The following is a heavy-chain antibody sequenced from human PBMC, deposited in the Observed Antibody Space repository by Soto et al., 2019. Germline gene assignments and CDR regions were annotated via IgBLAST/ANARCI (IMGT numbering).Heavy chain of an antibody. CDR2: INHSGST. CDR3: ARGAIAARPSNWFDP. D-gene: IGHD6-6*01. CDR1: GGSFSGYY. J-gene: IGHJ5*02. V-gene: IGHV4-34*01. Sequence: QVQLQQWGAGLLKPSETLSLTCAVYGGSFSGYYWSWIRQPPGKGLEWIGEINHSGSTNYNPSLKSRVTISVDTSKHQFSLKLSSVTAADTAVYYCARGAIAARPSNWFDPWGQGTLVTVSS.